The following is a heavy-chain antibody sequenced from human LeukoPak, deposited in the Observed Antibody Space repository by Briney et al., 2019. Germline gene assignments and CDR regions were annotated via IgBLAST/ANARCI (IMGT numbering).Heavy chain of an antibody. CDR3: ARAAEYSSGWYLFDY. J-gene: IGHJ4*02. CDR2: IYPTGST. CDR1: GGSISSFY. Sequence: PSETLSLTCTVSGGSISSFYWTWIRQPAGKGVEWIGRIYPTGSTNYNPSLKSRVTMSVDTSKNQFSLKLSSVTAADTAMYYCARAAEYSSGWYLFDYWGQGTLVTVSA. V-gene: IGHV4-4*07. D-gene: IGHD6-19*01.